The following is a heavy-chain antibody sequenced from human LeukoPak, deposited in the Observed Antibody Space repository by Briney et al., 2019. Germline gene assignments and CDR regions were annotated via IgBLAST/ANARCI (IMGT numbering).Heavy chain of an antibody. Sequence: GGSLRLSCAASGFTFSSYWMHWVRQAPGKGLVWVSRINSDGSSTSYADSVKGRFTISRDNAKNTLYLQMNSLGAEDTAVYYCATSTIFGVVIIPEAFDIWGQGTMVTVSS. CDR1: GFTFSSYW. CDR3: ATSTIFGVVIIPEAFDI. V-gene: IGHV3-74*01. D-gene: IGHD3-3*01. CDR2: INSDGSST. J-gene: IGHJ3*02.